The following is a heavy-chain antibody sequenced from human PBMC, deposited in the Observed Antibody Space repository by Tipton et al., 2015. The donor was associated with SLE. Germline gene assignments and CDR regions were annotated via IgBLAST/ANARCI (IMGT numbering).Heavy chain of an antibody. J-gene: IGHJ6*02. CDR1: GFTFSSYG. V-gene: IGHV3-30*02. CDR2: IRSDGSNK. D-gene: IGHD4-23*01. CDR3: ATDPQYGGYYYYGMDV. Sequence: SLRLSCAASGFTFSSYGMHWVRQAPGKGLEWVAFIRSDGSNKYYADSVKGRFTISRDNSKNTLYLQMNSLRAEDTAVYYCATDPQYGGYYYYGMDVWGQGTTVTVSS.